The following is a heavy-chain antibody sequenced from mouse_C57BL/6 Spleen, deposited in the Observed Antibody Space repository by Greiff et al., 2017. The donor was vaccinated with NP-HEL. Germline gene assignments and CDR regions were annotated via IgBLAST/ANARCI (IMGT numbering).Heavy chain of an antibody. CDR3: TTRDYGSSGAMDY. CDR1: GFNIKDDY. Sequence: EVKLQESGAELVRPGASVKLSCTASGFNIKDDYMHWVKQRPEQGLEWIGWIDPENGDTEYASKFQGKATITADTSSNTAYLQLSSLTSEDTAVYYCTTRDYGSSGAMDYWGQGTSVTVSS. V-gene: IGHV14-4*01. CDR2: IDPENGDT. J-gene: IGHJ4*01. D-gene: IGHD1-1*01.